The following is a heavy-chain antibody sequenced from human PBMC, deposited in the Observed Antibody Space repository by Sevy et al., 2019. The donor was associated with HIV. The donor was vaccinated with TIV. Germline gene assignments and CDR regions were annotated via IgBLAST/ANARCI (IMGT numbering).Heavy chain of an antibody. J-gene: IGHJ3*02. CDR2: ISGSGGST. V-gene: IGHV3-23*01. CDR1: GFTFSSYA. D-gene: IGHD3-3*01. Sequence: GGSLRLSCAVSGFTFSSYAMSWVRQAPGKGLEWVSAISGSGGSTYYADSVKGRFTISRDNSKNTLYLQMNSLRAEDTAVYYCAKDGPIFGVVITSNDAFDIWGQGTMVTVSS. CDR3: AKDGPIFGVVITSNDAFDI.